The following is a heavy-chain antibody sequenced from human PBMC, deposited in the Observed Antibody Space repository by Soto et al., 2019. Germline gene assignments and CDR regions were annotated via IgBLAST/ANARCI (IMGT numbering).Heavy chain of an antibody. V-gene: IGHV4-4*07. CDR2: IYTSGRT. Sequence: NLYLTCTVQDGSISSYYWGWIRQRAGKGLEWIGRIYTSGRTNYNPSLTSRVTMSVDTSKNQFSLKLSSVTAADTAVYYCAREVSLIRDCSSRSIVFRGQGTLVTVS. D-gene: IGHD2-21*01. J-gene: IGHJ1*01. CDR3: AREVSLIRDCSSRSIVF. CDR1: DGSISSYY.